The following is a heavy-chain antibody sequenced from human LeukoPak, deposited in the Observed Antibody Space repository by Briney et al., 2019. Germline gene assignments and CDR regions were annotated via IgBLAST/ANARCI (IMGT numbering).Heavy chain of an antibody. D-gene: IGHD2-21*02. CDR1: GFTFDDYA. Sequence: GRSLRLSCAASGFTFDDYAMHWVRQAPGKGLEWVSGISWNSGSIGYADSVKGRFTISRDNAKNSLYLQMNSLRAEDTALYYCAKDFVHVVVTAMGFHGAFDIWGQGTMVTVSS. V-gene: IGHV3-9*01. CDR3: AKDFVHVVVTAMGFHGAFDI. CDR2: ISWNSGSI. J-gene: IGHJ3*02.